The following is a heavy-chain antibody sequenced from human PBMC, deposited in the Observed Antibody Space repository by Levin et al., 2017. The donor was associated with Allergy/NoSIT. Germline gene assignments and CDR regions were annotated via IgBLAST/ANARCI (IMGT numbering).Heavy chain of an antibody. J-gene: IGHJ4*02. CDR1: GFTVSSNY. CDR2: IYSGGST. Sequence: ASVKVSCAASGFTVSSNYMSWVRQAPGKGLEWVSVIYSGGSTYYADSVKGRFTISRDNSKNTLYLQMNSLRAEDTAVYYCARSIQLWSLDYWGQGTLVTVSS. V-gene: IGHV3-53*01. D-gene: IGHD5-18*01. CDR3: ARSIQLWSLDY.